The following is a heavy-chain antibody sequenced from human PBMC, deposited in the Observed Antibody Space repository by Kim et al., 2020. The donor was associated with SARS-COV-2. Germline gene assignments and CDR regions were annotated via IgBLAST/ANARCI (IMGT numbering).Heavy chain of an antibody. Sequence: VKGRFTISRDNSKNTLYLQMISLRAEDTAVYYCARDRGSSGWSLGGALDYWGQGTLVTVSS. CDR3: ARDRGSSGWSLGGALDY. J-gene: IGHJ4*02. V-gene: IGHV3-30*07. D-gene: IGHD6-19*01.